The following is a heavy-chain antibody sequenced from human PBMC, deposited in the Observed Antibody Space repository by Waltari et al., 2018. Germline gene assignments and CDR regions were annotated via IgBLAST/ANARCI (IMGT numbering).Heavy chain of an antibody. D-gene: IGHD3-22*01. V-gene: IGHV3-23*01. J-gene: IGHJ4*02. CDR2: ISGSGGST. CDR1: GFTFSSYA. Sequence: EVQLLESGGGLVQPGGSLRLSCAASGFTFSSYAMSWVRQAPGKGLEWVSAISGSGGSTYYADSVKGRFTISRDNSKNTLYLQRNSLRAEDTAVYYCAKAGNYYDSSGYYPFDYWGQGTLVTVSS. CDR3: AKAGNYYDSSGYYPFDY.